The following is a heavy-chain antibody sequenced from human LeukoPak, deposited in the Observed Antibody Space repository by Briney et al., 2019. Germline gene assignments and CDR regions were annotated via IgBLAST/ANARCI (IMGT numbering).Heavy chain of an antibody. CDR2: ISSDSSSI. CDR1: GFTFNRYT. V-gene: IGHV3-21*06. CDR3: ASVPPSY. J-gene: IGHJ4*02. Sequence: KPGGSLRLSCAASGFTFNRYTMKWVRKAPGKGLEYASSISSDSSSIYYAESVKGRFTISRDNAKSSLYLQLNSLRAEDAGVYYCASVPPSYWGQGTPVTVSS.